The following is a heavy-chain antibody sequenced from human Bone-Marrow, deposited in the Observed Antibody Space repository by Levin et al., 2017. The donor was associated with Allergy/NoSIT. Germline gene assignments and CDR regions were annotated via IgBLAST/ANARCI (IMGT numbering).Heavy chain of an antibody. CDR3: AKAPGEAAAGEFVDS. Sequence: GESLKISCAASGFTFSTYAMSWVRQAPGKGLEWVSAISGSGGSTYYADSVKGRSTISRDNSKNTLYLQMNSLSAEDTAVYYCAKAPGEAAAGEFVDSWGQGTLITVSS. V-gene: IGHV3-23*01. J-gene: IGHJ4*02. D-gene: IGHD6-13*01. CDR1: GFTFSTYA. CDR2: ISGSGGST.